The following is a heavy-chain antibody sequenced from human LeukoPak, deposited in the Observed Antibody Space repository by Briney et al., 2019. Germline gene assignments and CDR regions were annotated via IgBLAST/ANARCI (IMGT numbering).Heavy chain of an antibody. J-gene: IGHJ6*04. Sequence: SETLSLTCTVPGGSTNCFYWSWIRQPPGGGLEWIGYIYYSGSTNYNPSLKSRVTISVDTSKNQFSLKLSSVTAADTAVYYCARLARVSLIRGVTGYHSLDVWGKGTKVTVSS. CDR2: IYYSGST. V-gene: IGHV4-59*01. CDR3: ARLARVSLIRGVTGYHSLDV. D-gene: IGHD3-10*01. CDR1: GGSTNCFY.